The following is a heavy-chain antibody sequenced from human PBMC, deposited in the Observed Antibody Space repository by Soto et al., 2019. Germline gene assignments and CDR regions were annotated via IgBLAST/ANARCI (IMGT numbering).Heavy chain of an antibody. D-gene: IGHD2-2*01. CDR1: GGSISSGGYY. Sequence: QVQLQESGPGLAKPSQTLSLTCTVSGGSISSGGYYWSWIRQHPGKGLEWIGYIYYSGSTYYNPSLKSRVTISVDTSKNQFSLKLSSVTAADTAVYYCARAGPAGVPAAQNDYWGQGTLVTVSS. CDR2: IYYSGST. J-gene: IGHJ4*02. V-gene: IGHV4-31*03. CDR3: ARAGPAGVPAAQNDY.